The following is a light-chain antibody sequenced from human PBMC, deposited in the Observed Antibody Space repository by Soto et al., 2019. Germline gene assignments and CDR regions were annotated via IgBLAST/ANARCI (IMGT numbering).Light chain of an antibody. J-gene: IGKJ4*01. V-gene: IGKV1-5*03. CDR2: QAS. CDR3: QSGVT. Sequence: DIQMTPSPSTLFASVRDKDTISCRASQSISSWLAWYQQKPGKAPKLLIYQASSLQSGVPSRFSGSGSGTEFTLTISSLRPDDFATYYCQSGVTFGGGTKVDIK. CDR1: QSISSW.